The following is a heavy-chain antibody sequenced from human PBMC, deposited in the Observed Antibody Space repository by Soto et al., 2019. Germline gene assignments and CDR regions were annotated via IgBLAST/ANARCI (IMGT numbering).Heavy chain of an antibody. CDR3: ARGSDGDYSDY. CDR2: ISYSGST. J-gene: IGHJ4*02. CDR1: GGSIRNYY. V-gene: IGHV4-59*01. D-gene: IGHD3-16*01. Sequence: CEPLSLTCTVSGGSIRNYYWTWIRQPPGKGLEWIGYISYSGSTNYNPSLKSRVTISLDTSNKQFSLKLSSVTAADTAVYYCARGSDGDYSDYWGQGTLVTVSS.